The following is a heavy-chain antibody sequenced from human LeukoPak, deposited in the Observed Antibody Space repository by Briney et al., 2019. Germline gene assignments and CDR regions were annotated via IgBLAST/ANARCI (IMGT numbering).Heavy chain of an antibody. Sequence: SETLSLTCAVYGGSFSGYYWSWIRQPPGKGLEWIGEINHSGSTNYNPSLKSRVTISVDTSKNQFSLKLSSVTAADTAVYYCARRSFMDVWGKGTTVTISS. CDR1: GGSFSGYY. CDR3: ARRSFMDV. V-gene: IGHV4-34*01. CDR2: INHSGST. J-gene: IGHJ6*03.